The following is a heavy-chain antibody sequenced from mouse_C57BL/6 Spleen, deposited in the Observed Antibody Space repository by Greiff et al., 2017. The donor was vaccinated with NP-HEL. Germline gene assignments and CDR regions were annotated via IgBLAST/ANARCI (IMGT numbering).Heavy chain of an antibody. CDR3: ARTQPLYAMDY. Sequence: VQLQQPGAELVKPGASVKMSCKASGYTFTRYWITWLKQRSGQGLAWIGDIYPGSGSINYNEKFKSKATLTVYTSSSTASMQLSSLTSDASAVHYCARTQPLYAMDYWGQGTSVTVSS. CDR2: IYPGSGSI. D-gene: IGHD6-1*01. V-gene: IGHV1-55*01. J-gene: IGHJ4*01. CDR1: GYTFTRYW.